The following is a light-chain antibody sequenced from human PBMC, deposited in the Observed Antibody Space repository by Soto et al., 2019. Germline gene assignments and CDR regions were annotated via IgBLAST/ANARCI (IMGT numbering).Light chain of an antibody. Sequence: QSVLTQPASVSGSPGQSITISCTGTSSDVGSYNYVSWYQQHPGKAPNLMIYDVSNRPSGVSSLFSGSTSGNTASLTISGLQGEDEADYYCSSYTSSSTLVFGTGTKVTVL. V-gene: IGLV2-14*01. CDR1: SSDVGSYNY. CDR3: SSYTSSSTLV. J-gene: IGLJ1*01. CDR2: DVS.